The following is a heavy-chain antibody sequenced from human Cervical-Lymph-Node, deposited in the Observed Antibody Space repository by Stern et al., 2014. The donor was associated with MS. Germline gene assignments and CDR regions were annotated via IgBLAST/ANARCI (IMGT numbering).Heavy chain of an antibody. D-gene: IGHD5-12*01. CDR2: IVPLFGTP. J-gene: IGHJ4*02. CDR1: GGTFNNHV. Sequence: QVQLVQSGAEVKKPGSSVKVSCKASGGTFNNHVISRVRQARGQGLEWMGGIVPLFGTPDYARKFQGRVTITADKSTSTVHMVLSSLNREDTGIYYCANRDMGYTYGRHDYWGQGTLVTVS. CDR3: ANRDMGYTYGRHDY. V-gene: IGHV1-69*06.